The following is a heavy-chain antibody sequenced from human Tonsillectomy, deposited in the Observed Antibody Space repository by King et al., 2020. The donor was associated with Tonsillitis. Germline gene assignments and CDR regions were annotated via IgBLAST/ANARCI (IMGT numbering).Heavy chain of an antibody. CDR1: GYTFTGYY. D-gene: IGHD2-21*01. J-gene: IGHJ2*01. CDR3: AVSYCGGDCYFRYWYFDL. Sequence: QLVQSGAEVKKPGASVKVSCKASGYTFTGYYMHWVRQAPGQGLEWMGWINPNSGGTNYAQKFQGRVTMTRDTSISTAYMELSRLRSDDTAVDYCAVSYCGGDCYFRYWYFDLWGRGPLVTVSS. CDR2: INPNSGGT. V-gene: IGHV1-2*02.